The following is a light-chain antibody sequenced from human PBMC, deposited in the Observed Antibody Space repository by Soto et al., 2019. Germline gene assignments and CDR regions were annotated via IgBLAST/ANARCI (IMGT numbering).Light chain of an antibody. CDR1: QSVSSY. Sequence: EIVLTQSPATLSLSPGERAPLSCRASQSVSSYLAWYQQKPGQAPRLLIYDASNRATGIPARFSGSGSGTDFTLTISSLEPEDFAVYYCQQRSNWPPEITFGGGTKVEIK. V-gene: IGKV3-11*01. CDR2: DAS. CDR3: QQRSNWPPEIT. J-gene: IGKJ4*01.